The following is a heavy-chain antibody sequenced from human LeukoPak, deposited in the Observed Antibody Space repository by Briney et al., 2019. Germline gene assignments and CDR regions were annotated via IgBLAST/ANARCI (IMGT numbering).Heavy chain of an antibody. CDR1: GFTFSSYW. J-gene: IGHJ4*02. V-gene: IGHV3-74*01. Sequence: GGSLRLSCAASGFTFSSYWMHWVRQAPGKGLVWVSHINSDGSSTSYADSVKGRFTISRDNAKNTLYLQMNSLRAEDTAVYYCARRRTYYYDSSGYVDYWGQGTLVTVSS. CDR3: ARRRTYYYDSSGYVDY. CDR2: INSDGSST. D-gene: IGHD3-22*01.